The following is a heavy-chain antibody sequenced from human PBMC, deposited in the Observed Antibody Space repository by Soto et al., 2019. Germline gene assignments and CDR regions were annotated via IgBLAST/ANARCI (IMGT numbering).Heavy chain of an antibody. V-gene: IGHV1-3*01. CDR2: INAGNGNT. CDR1: GYTFTNYA. Sequence: ASVKVSCKASGYTFTNYAMHWVRQAPGQRLEWMGWINAGNGNTKYSQKFQGRVTITRNTSISTAYMELSSLRSEDTAVYYCARGPIDYGNAFDIWGQGTMVTVSS. CDR3: ARGPIDYGNAFDI. J-gene: IGHJ3*02. D-gene: IGHD4-17*01.